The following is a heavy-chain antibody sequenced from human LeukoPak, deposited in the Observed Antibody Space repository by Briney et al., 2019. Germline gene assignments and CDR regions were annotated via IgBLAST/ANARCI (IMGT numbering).Heavy chain of an antibody. J-gene: IGHJ6*03. CDR3: ARGKEGYCSRTSCYLDYYYYYMDV. V-gene: IGHV3-23*01. CDR2: ISGSGGST. D-gene: IGHD2-2*01. CDR1: GFTFSSYA. Sequence: GGSLRLSCAAPGFTFSSYAMSWVRQAPGKGLEWVSAISGSGGSTYYADSVKGRFTISRDNSKNTLYLQMNSLRAEDTAVYYCARGKEGYCSRTSCYLDYYYYYMDVWGKGTTVTISS.